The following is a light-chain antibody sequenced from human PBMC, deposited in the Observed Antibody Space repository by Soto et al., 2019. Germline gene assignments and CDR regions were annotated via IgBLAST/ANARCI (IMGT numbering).Light chain of an antibody. J-gene: IGKJ5*01. CDR2: DAS. Sequence: EIVLTHSPAILSLSPGERATLSCSASQSVSSSLAWYQQKPRHAPRLLIYDASNRATGIPARFSGSGSGTDFTLTISSLQSEDFAVYYCQQYDYWPPITFGQGTRLEIK. V-gene: IGKV3-11*01. CDR3: QQYDYWPPIT. CDR1: QSVSSS.